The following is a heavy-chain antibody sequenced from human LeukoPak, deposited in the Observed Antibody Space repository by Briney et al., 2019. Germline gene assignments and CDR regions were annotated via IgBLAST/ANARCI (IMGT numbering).Heavy chain of an antibody. CDR3: ARAVVVAATPSNWFDP. CDR1: GGSVNSGSYY. D-gene: IGHD2-15*01. CDR2: IYYSGST. V-gene: IGHV4-61*01. Sequence: SETLSLTCTVSGGSVNSGSYYWNWIRQPPGKGLEWIGYIYYSGSTNYNPSLKSRVTISVDRSRNQFSLKLSSVTAADTAVYYCARAVVVAATPSNWFDPWGQGTLVTVSS. J-gene: IGHJ5*02.